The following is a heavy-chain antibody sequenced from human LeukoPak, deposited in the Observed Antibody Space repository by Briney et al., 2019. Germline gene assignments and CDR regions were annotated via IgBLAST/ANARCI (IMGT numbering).Heavy chain of an antibody. V-gene: IGHV3-23*01. CDR1: GSTFSSYA. J-gene: IGHJ3*02. CDR3: AKDLWWFGEYDAFDI. D-gene: IGHD3-10*01. Sequence: GGSQRLSCAASGSTFSSYAMNWVRQAPGKGLERVSTISGSGGSTYYADSVKGRFIFSRDNSKNTLYLQMNSLRAEDTAVYYCAKDLWWFGEYDAFDIWGQGTMVTVSS. CDR2: ISGSGGST.